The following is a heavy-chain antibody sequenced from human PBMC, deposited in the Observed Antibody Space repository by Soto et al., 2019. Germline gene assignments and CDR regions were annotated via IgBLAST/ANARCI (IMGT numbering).Heavy chain of an antibody. V-gene: IGHV1-18*04. J-gene: IGHJ4*02. CDR1: GYTFTSYG. Sequence: QVQLVQSGTEVKKPGASVNVSCKAFGYTFTSYGFSWVRQVPGQELEWLGWISAVNGDKQYAQTMKGRLTVTTDTSTTTVHMELRSLTPADTAVYYCAREAGWQRMVPYDWGQGTLVTVS. D-gene: IGHD6-25*01. CDR3: AREAGWQRMVPYD. CDR2: ISAVNGDK.